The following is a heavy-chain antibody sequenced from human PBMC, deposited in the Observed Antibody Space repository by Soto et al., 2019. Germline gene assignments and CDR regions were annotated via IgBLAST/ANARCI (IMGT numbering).Heavy chain of an antibody. V-gene: IGHV3-23*01. CDR3: AKDGRYFDWLLTGHWFDP. CDR2: ISGSGGST. CDR1: GFTFSSYA. Sequence: GGSLRLSCAASGFTFSSYAMSWVRQAPGKGLEWVSAISGSGGSTYYADSVKGRFTISRDNSKNTLYLQKNSLRAEDTAVYYCAKDGRYFDWLLTGHWFDPWGQGTLVTVSS. J-gene: IGHJ5*02. D-gene: IGHD3-9*01.